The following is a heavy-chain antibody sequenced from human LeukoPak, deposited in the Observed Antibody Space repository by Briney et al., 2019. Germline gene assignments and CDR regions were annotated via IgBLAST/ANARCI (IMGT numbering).Heavy chain of an antibody. CDR2: ISASGDST. CDR3: AKDPYSGYDGGD. CDR1: GFTFSSYA. D-gene: IGHD5-12*01. J-gene: IGHJ4*02. Sequence: GGSLRLSCATSGFTFSSYAMTWVRQAPGKGLEWVSAISASGDSTYYAASVKGRFTISRDNSKNTLYLQMNSLRAEDTAVYYCAKDPYSGYDGGDWGQGTLVTVSS. V-gene: IGHV3-23*01.